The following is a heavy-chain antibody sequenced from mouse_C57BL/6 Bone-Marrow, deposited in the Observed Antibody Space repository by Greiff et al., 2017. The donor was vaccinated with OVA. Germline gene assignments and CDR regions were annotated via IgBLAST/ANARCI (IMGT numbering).Heavy chain of an antibody. J-gene: IGHJ4*01. CDR3: AREPHYYAMDY. V-gene: IGHV3-6*01. CDR1: GYSITSGYY. D-gene: IGHD6-1*01. CDR2: ISYDGSN. Sequence: EVKLLESGPGLVKPSQSLSLTCSVTGYSITSGYYWNWIRQFPGNNLEWMGYISYDGSNNYNPSLKNRISITRDTSKNQFFLKLNSVTTEDTATYYCAREPHYYAMDYWGQGTSVTVSS.